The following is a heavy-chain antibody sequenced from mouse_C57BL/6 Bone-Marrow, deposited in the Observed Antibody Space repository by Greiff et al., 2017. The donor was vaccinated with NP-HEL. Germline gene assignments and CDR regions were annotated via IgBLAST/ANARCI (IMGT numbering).Heavy chain of an antibody. D-gene: IGHD1-3*01. CDR2: IDPATGGT. CDR1: GYTFTDSE. J-gene: IGHJ1*03. Sequence: VQLHQSGAELVRPGASVTLSCKASGYTFTDSEMHWVKQTPVHGLEWIGAIDPATGGTAYNQKFKGKAILTADKSSSTAYMELGSVTYEDAAVYYCTRARSGGWYCEGWGTGTTVTVSS. V-gene: IGHV1-15*01. CDR3: TRARSGGWYCEG.